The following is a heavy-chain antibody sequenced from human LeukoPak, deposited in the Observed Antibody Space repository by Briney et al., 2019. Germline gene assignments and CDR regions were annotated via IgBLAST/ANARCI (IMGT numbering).Heavy chain of an antibody. CDR3: VRARPGVLPGYSSWYFDL. CDR1: GYTFTSYG. Sequence: ASVKVSCKASGYTFTSYGISWVRQAPGQGLEWMGWITAYNGNTNYAHKFQGRVTMTTDTSTSTAYMELRSLRSDDTAVYYCVRARPGVLPGYSSWYFDLWGRGTLVTVSS. D-gene: IGHD2-8*02. CDR2: ITAYNGNT. J-gene: IGHJ2*01. V-gene: IGHV1-18*01.